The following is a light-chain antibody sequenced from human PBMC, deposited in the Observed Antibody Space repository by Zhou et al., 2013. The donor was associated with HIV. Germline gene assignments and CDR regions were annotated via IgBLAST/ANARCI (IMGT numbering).Light chain of an antibody. J-gene: IGKJ4*01. CDR1: QSLLHSNGYNY. V-gene: IGKV2-28*01. CDR2: LGS. CDR3: MQASQYPLT. Sequence: DIMMTQSPLSLPVTPGEPASISCRSSQSLLHSNGYNYLDWYLQKPGQSPQLLIYLGSNRFSGVPDRFSGSGAGTDFTLKISRVEPEDVGVYYCMQASQYPLTFGGGTKVEIK.